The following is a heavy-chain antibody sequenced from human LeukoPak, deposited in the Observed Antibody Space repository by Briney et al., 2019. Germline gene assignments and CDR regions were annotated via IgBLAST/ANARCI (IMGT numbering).Heavy chain of an antibody. CDR1: GDTFTKYV. Sequence: SVKVSCKASGDTFTKYVISWVRQAPGQGLEWMGRINPMMNIAEYAQKFQGRVSITADRSTNTAYMEVSSLRSDDTAVYYCARAEGPNPTFREIIGGYFDSWGQGTVVTVSS. V-gene: IGHV1-69*04. D-gene: IGHD3-16*02. J-gene: IGHJ4*02. CDR2: INPMMNIA. CDR3: ARAEGPNPTFREIIGGYFDS.